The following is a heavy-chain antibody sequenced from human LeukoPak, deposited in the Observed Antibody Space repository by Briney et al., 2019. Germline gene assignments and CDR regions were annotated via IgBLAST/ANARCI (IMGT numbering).Heavy chain of an antibody. D-gene: IGHD3-22*01. J-gene: IGHJ4*02. CDR1: GFTFGDYA. Sequence: PGGSLRLSCTASGFTFGDYAMSWFRQTPGKGLEWVGFIRSKDYGGTTKYAASVKGRFTISRDDSKSIAYLQMNSLKTEDTAVYYCTRASLEYYYDSSGYTRLGGFDYWGQGTLVTVSS. CDR2: IRSKDYGGTT. CDR3: TRASLEYYYDSSGYTRLGGFDY. V-gene: IGHV3-49*03.